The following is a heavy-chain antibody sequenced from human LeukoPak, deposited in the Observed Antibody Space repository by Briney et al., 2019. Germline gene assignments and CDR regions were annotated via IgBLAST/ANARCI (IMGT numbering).Heavy chain of an antibody. CDR3: AKDQLAYISSWYLDY. Sequence: GGALRLSCAAPGFTFTTYVFHWVPQAPGKGLEWVAAIRYDESTKHYAEFVKGRFTISRDNSKNTLYLQMSSLRPEDTAVYYCAKDQLAYISSWYLDYWGQGTLVTVSS. V-gene: IGHV3-30*02. CDR2: IRYDESTK. CDR1: GFTFTTYV. D-gene: IGHD6-13*01. J-gene: IGHJ4*02.